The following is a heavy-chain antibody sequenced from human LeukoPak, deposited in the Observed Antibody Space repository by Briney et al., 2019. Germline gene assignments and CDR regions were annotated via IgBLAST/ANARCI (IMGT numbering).Heavy chain of an antibody. V-gene: IGHV4-39*07. Sequence: SETLSLTCTVSGGSVSTSDYYWGWIRQSPVKGLEWIGDVFYTGKTNYNPSLRGRATISIDTSKNQFSLKLTYVTAADTAVYYCARVFDSWGQGTLVTVSS. J-gene: IGHJ4*02. CDR2: VFYTGKT. CDR3: ARVFDS. CDR1: GGSVSTSDYY.